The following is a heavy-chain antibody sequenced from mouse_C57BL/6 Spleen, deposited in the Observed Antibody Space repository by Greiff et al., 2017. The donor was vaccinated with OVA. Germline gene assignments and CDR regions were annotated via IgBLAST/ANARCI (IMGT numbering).Heavy chain of an antibody. Sequence: EVMLVESEGGLVQPGSSMKLSCTASGFTFSDYYMAWVRQVPEKGLEWVANINYDGSSTYYLDSLKSRFIISRDNAKNILYLQMSSLKSEDTATYYCARDGATGWYFDVWGTGTTVTVSS. CDR2: INYDGSST. CDR1: GFTFSDYY. D-gene: IGHD3-1*01. V-gene: IGHV5-16*01. J-gene: IGHJ1*03. CDR3: ARDGATGWYFDV.